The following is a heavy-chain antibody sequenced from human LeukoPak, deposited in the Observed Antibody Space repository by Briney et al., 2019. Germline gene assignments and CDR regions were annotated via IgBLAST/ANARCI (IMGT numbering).Heavy chain of an antibody. D-gene: IGHD3-16*01. CDR1: GFTFSSHW. CDR2: IKQDGSAQ. J-gene: IGHJ4*02. V-gene: IGHV3-7*01. CDR3: AKEVPFVLATRVWDS. Sequence: TGGSLRLSCVASGFTFSSHWMGWVRQAPGKGLEWMATIKQDGSAQFSADSVKGRFTISRDNARQTLYLQMNSLRGDDAAVYYCAKEVPFVLATRVWDSWGQGTLVTVSS.